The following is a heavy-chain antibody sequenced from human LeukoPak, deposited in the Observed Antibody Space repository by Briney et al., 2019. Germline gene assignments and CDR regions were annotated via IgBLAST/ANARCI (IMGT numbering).Heavy chain of an antibody. J-gene: IGHJ4*02. V-gene: IGHV3-23*01. CDR2: LFTGGGRT. D-gene: IGHD3-10*01. Sequence: GGSLRLSCAASGFTFNNYLMRWVRQAPGKGLEWVPVLFTGGGRTLYADSVKGRFTISGDTSRTTLYLQMNGLRAEDTAVYYCAKECDYSPGHKFDLWGQGTLVTVSS. CDR3: AKECDYSPGHKFDL. CDR1: GFTFNNYL.